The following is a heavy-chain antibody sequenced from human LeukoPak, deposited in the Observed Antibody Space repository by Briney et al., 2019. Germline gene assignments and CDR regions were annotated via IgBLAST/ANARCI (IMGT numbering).Heavy chain of an antibody. CDR2: TRNKANSYTT. J-gene: IGHJ6*02. V-gene: IGHV3-72*01. CDR1: GFTSSDHY. CDR3: ARVREGMDV. Sequence: GGSLRLSCAASGFTSSDHYMDWVRQAPGKGLEWVGRTRNKANSYTTEYAASVKGRFTISRDDSKNSLYLQMNSLKTEDTAVYYCARVREGMDVWGQGTTVTVSS.